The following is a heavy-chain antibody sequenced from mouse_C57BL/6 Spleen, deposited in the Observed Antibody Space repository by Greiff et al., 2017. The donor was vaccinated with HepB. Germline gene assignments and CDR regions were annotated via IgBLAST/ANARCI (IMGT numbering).Heavy chain of an antibody. D-gene: IGHD2-4*01. CDR3: ARGRLHLDY. CDR2: INPNNGGT. Sequence: EVQLQQSGPELVKPGASVKMSCKASGYTFTDYNMHWVKQSHGKSLEWIGYINPNNGGTSYNQKFKGKATLTVNKSSSTAYMELRSLPSEESAVYYWARGRLHLDYWGQGTTLTVSS. CDR1: GYTFTDYN. V-gene: IGHV1-22*01. J-gene: IGHJ2*01.